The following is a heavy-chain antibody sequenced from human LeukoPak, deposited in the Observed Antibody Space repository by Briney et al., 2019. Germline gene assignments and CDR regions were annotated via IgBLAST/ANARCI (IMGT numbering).Heavy chain of an antibody. Sequence: SETLSLTCTVSGGSITSGGYFWSWIRQHPGKGLEWIGYISYSGYTYYNPSLKSRLTISVDTSKNQFSLKLTSVTAADTAVYYCARSFGESYFDHWGQGILVTVSS. J-gene: IGHJ4*02. CDR3: ARSFGESYFDH. V-gene: IGHV4-31*03. CDR2: ISYSGYT. D-gene: IGHD3-10*01. CDR1: GGSITSGGYF.